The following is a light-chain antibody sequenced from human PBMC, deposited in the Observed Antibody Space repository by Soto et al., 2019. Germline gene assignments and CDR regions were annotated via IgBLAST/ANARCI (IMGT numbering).Light chain of an antibody. CDR2: GNS. CDR1: SSNIGAGYD. J-gene: IGLJ2*01. Sequence: QLVLTQPPSVSGAPGQRVTISCTGSSSNIGAGYDVQWYQQLPGTAPKVLIYGNSNRPSGVPDRFSGSKSGTSASLAITGLQAEDEADYYCQSYDSSLSGVVFGGGTQLTVL. CDR3: QSYDSSLSGVV. V-gene: IGLV1-40*01.